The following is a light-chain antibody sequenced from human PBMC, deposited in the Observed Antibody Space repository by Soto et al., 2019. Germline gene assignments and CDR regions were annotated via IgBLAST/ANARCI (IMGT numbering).Light chain of an antibody. J-gene: IGKJ5*01. CDR3: QQFNNWPPGIT. V-gene: IGKV3-20*01. Sequence: EIVLTQSPGTLSLSPGERATLSCRASQSIGSSYLAWYQQKPGQAPRLLIYGASSRATGIPDRFSGGGSGTDFSLTISSLQSEDFAVYYCQQFNNWPPGITFGQGTRLEIK. CDR2: GAS. CDR1: QSIGSSY.